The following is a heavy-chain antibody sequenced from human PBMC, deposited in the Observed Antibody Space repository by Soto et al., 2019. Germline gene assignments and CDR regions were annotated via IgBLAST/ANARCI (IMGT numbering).Heavy chain of an antibody. D-gene: IGHD3-22*01. Sequence: QVQLVQSGAEVKKPGSSVKVSCKASGGTFSSYAISWVRQAPGQGREWMGGIIPIFGTANYAQKFQGRVTITADESTSIAYMELSSLRSEDTAVYYCARGVFYYNSSGYYYPYYFDYWGQGTLVTVSS. V-gene: IGHV1-69*01. CDR1: GGTFSSYA. CDR3: ARGVFYYNSSGYYYPYYFDY. CDR2: IIPIFGTA. J-gene: IGHJ4*02.